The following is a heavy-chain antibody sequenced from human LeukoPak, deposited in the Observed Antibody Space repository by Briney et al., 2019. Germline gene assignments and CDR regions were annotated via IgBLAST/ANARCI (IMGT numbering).Heavy chain of an antibody. Sequence: ASVKVSCKASGGTFSSYAISWVRQATGQGLEWMGWMNPNSGNTGYAQKFQGRVTMTRNTSISTAYMELSSLRSEDTAVYYCARGLRDEADIVATIIGWFDPWGQGTLVTVSS. CDR1: GGTFSSYA. CDR2: MNPNSGNT. D-gene: IGHD5-12*01. V-gene: IGHV1-8*02. J-gene: IGHJ5*02. CDR3: ARGLRDEADIVATIIGWFDP.